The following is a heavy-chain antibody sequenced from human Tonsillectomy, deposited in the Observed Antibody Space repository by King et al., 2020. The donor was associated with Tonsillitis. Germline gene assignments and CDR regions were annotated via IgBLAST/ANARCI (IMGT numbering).Heavy chain of an antibody. CDR1: GFTFSSYS. J-gene: IGHJ4*02. Sequence: VQLVESGGGLVKPGGSLRLSCPASGFTFSSYSMNWVRQAPGKGLEWVSSVSSSSSYIFYADSVKGRFTISRDNAKNSLYLQMNSLRAEDTAVYYCARGGSPGGWYLDYWGQGTLVTVSS. CDR2: VSSSSSYI. V-gene: IGHV3-21*01. CDR3: ARGGSPGGWYLDY. D-gene: IGHD6-19*01.